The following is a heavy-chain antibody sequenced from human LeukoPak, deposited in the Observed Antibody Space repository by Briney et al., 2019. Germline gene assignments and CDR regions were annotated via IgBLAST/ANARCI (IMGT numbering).Heavy chain of an antibody. CDR1: GFIFNNYG. Sequence: GGSLRLSCAASGFIFNNYGMHWVRQAPGKGPEWVAFIRYDGTNKYYADSVKGRFTISRDNSKNTLSLQMNSLRVEDTAVYYCVGGDYYDSSGYSQFDYWGQGTLVTVSS. CDR2: IRYDGTNK. J-gene: IGHJ4*02. V-gene: IGHV3-30*02. CDR3: VGGDYYDSSGYSQFDY. D-gene: IGHD3-22*01.